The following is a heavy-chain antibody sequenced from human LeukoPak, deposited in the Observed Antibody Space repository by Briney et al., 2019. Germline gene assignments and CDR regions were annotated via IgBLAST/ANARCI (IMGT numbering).Heavy chain of an antibody. CDR3: AGDSGSYYFSGAFDI. J-gene: IGHJ3*02. D-gene: IGHD1-26*01. CDR2: IYTSGST. CDR1: GGSISSYY. Sequence: SETLSLTCTVSGGSISSYYWSWIRQPAGKGLEWIGRIYTSGSTNYNPSLKSRITMSVDTSKNQFSLKLSSVTAADTAVYYCAGDSGSYYFSGAFDIWGQGTMVTVSS. V-gene: IGHV4-4*07.